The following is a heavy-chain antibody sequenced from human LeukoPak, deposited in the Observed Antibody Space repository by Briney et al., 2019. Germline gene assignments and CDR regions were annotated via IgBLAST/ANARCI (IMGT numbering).Heavy chain of an antibody. V-gene: IGHV4-34*01. D-gene: IGHD4-17*01. CDR2: INHSGSA. CDR3: AMTTVTTGRSSFDI. Sequence: SETLPLTCAVYGGSFSGYYWSWIRQPPGKGLEGIGEINHSGSADYNPSLKSRVTISVDTSKNHFSLKLSSVTAADTAVYYCAMTTVTTGRSSFDIWAQGTMVTVSS. CDR1: GGSFSGYY. J-gene: IGHJ3*02.